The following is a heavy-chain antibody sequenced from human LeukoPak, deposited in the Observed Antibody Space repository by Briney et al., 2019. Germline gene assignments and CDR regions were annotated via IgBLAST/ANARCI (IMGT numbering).Heavy chain of an antibody. Sequence: GGSLRLSCAASGFTFSDYWMHWVRQAPGKGLVWVSRINSDGSSTNYADSVKGRFTISRDNAKNTLYLQMNSLRAEDTAVYYCAKTSRGNSGYDSPFDYWGQGTLVTVSS. CDR1: GFTFSDYW. V-gene: IGHV3-74*01. D-gene: IGHD5-12*01. J-gene: IGHJ4*02. CDR2: INSDGSST. CDR3: AKTSRGNSGYDSPFDY.